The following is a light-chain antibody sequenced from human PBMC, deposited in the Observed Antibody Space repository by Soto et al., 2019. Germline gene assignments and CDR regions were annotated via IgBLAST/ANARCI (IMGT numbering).Light chain of an antibody. CDR1: SSDVGGYNMYPD. J-gene: IGLJ2*01. CDR3: CSYAGSYTLVL. CDR2: DVS. V-gene: IGLV2-11*01. Sequence: QSVLTQPRSVSASPGQSVTISCTGTSSDVGGYNMYPDVSWYQQHPGKAPKLMIYDVSKRPSGVPDRFSGSKSGNTASLTISGLQAEDEADYYCCSYAGSYTLVLFGGGTKLTVL.